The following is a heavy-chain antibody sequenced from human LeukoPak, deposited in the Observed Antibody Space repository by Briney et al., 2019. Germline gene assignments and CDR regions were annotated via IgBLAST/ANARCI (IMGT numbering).Heavy chain of an antibody. V-gene: IGHV1-2*02. J-gene: IGHJ4*02. CDR3: AREGSRSGYTSTWLLFDY. Sequence: ASVKVSCKASGGTFSSYAISWVRQAPGQGLEWMGWINPNSGGTNYAQKFQGRVTMTRNASISTAYMELSRLTSDDTAVYYCAREGSRSGYTSTWLLFDYWGQGTLVAVSS. CDR2: INPNSGGT. D-gene: IGHD6-13*01. CDR1: GGTFSSYA.